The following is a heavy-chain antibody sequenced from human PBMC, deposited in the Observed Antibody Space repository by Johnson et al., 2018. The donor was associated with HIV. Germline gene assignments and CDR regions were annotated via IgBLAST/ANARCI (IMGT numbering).Heavy chain of an antibody. CDR3: ARGGLGYQNIHDPVDI. V-gene: IGHV3-11*01. CDR1: GFTFSDYY. Sequence: QVQLVESGGGLVQPGGSLRLSCAASGFTFSDYYMSWIRQAPGKGLEWVSYISSSGSTIYYADSMKGRFTISRDNAKNSLYLQMNSLRVEDTALYYCARGGLGYQNIHDPVDIWGQGTMVTVSS. J-gene: IGHJ3*02. CDR2: ISSSGSTI. D-gene: IGHD3-16*02.